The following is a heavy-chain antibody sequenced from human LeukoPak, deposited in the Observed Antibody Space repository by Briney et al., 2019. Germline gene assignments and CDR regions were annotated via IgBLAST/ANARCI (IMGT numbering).Heavy chain of an antibody. CDR1: GGSISSYY. CDR2: IYYSGST. CDR3: ARVYWSAFYYGMDV. V-gene: IGHV4-59*01. D-gene: IGHD2-15*01. Sequence: PSETLSLTCTVSGGSISSYYWSWIRQPPGKGLEWIGYIYYSGSTNYNPSLKSRVTISVDTSKNQFSLKLSSVTAADTAVYYCARVYWSAFYYGMDVWGQGTTVTVSS. J-gene: IGHJ6*02.